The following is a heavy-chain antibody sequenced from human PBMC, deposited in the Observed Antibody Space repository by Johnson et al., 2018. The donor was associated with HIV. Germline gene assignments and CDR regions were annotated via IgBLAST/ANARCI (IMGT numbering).Heavy chain of an antibody. V-gene: IGHV3-15*01. CDR1: GFTFSSYW. CDR3: TTDAPFLGARDTDAFDI. CDR2: IKSKTDGGTT. J-gene: IGHJ3*02. D-gene: IGHD1-26*01. Sequence: EVQLVESGGGLVQPGGSLRLSCAASGFTFSSYWMSWVRQAPGKGLEWVGRIKSKTDGGTTDYAAPVKGRFTISRDYSKNTLFLQMNSLKTEDTAVYYCTTDAPFLGARDTDAFDIWGQGTMVTVSS.